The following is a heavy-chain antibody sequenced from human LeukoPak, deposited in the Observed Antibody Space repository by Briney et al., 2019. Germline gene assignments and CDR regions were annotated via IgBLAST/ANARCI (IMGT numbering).Heavy chain of an antibody. CDR1: GFTFSSYA. V-gene: IGHV3-30-3*01. CDR3: ARDPGSSSWYPVYYFDY. Sequence: GGSLRLSCAASGFTFSSYAMHWVRQAPGKGLEWVAVISYDGSNKYYADSVKGRFTISRDNSKNTLYLQMNSLRAEDTAVYYCARDPGSSSWYPVYYFDYWGQGTLVTVSS. CDR2: ISYDGSNK. J-gene: IGHJ4*02. D-gene: IGHD6-13*01.